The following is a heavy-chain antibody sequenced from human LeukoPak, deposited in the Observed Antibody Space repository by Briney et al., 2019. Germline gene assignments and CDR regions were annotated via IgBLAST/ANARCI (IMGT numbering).Heavy chain of an antibody. CDR2: IYYSGST. CDR1: GFSFGSYW. D-gene: IGHD2-15*01. J-gene: IGHJ2*01. V-gene: IGHV4-59*01. Sequence: GSLRLSCVASGFSFGSYWMAWIRQPPGKGLEWIGYIYYSGSTNYNPSLKSRVTISLDTSKNQFSLKLSSVTAADTAMYYCARSSGDCSGGSCYSRWYFDLWGRGTLVTVSS. CDR3: ARSSGDCSGGSCYSRWYFDL.